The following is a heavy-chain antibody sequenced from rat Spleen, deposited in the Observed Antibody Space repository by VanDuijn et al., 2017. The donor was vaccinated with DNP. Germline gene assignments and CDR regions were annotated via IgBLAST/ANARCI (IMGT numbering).Heavy chain of an antibody. D-gene: IGHD1-12*02. CDR2: INTDGGST. CDR3: TTTHYFDGWFPFDY. Sequence: EVQLVESGGGPVQPGRSLKLSCVASGFIFSNYWMYWIRQAPGKGLEWVSSINTDGGSTYYRDSVKGRFTLSRDNAESTLYLQMDSLRSEDTATYYCTTTHYFDGWFPFDYWGQGVMVTVSS. CDR1: GFIFSNYW. J-gene: IGHJ2*01. V-gene: IGHV5-58*01.